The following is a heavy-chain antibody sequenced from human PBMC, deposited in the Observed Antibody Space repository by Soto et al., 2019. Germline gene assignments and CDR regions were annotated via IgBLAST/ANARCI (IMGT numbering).Heavy chain of an antibody. CDR1: GFTFSSYG. CDR3: AKDPSGRGKIYYFDY. CDR2: ISYDGSNK. V-gene: IGHV3-30*18. D-gene: IGHD3-10*01. J-gene: IGHJ4*02. Sequence: GGSLRLSCAASGFTFSSYGMHWVRQAPGKGLEWVAVISYDGSNKYYADSVKGRFTISRDNSKNTLYLQMNSLRAEDTAVYYCAKDPSGRGKIYYFDYWGQGTLVTVSS.